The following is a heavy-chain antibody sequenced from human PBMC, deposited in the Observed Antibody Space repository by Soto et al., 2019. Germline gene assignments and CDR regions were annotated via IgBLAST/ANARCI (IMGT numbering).Heavy chain of an antibody. CDR3: ARGGTTGTPIFDYYGMDV. V-gene: IGHV3-21*01. CDR2: ISSSSSYI. D-gene: IGHD1-1*01. CDR1: GFTFSSYS. Sequence: PGGSLRLSCAASGFTFSSYSMNWVRQAPGKGLEWVSSISSSSSYIYYADSVKGRFTISRDNAKNSLYLQMNSLRAEDTAVYYCARGGTTGTPIFDYYGMDVWGQGTTVTVSS. J-gene: IGHJ6*02.